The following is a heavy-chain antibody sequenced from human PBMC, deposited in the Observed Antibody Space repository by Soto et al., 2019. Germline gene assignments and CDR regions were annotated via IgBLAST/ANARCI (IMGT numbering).Heavy chain of an antibody. V-gene: IGHV3-74*01. CDR2: ISSDGTNV. CDR3: ARDQTGSGPSTLDS. J-gene: IGHJ4*02. CDR1: GFTLSSYW. Sequence: EVQLVESGGGLVQPGGSLRLSCAASGFTLSSYWMHWVRQAPGKGLVWVSRISSDGTNVLHADSVKGRFTVSRDNAKNRFYLQMDSLRAEDTAVYYCARDQTGSGPSTLDSWGRGTRVAVSS. D-gene: IGHD2-8*02.